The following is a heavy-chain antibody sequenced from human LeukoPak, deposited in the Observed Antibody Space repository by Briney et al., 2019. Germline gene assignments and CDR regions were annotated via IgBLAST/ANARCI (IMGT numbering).Heavy chain of an antibody. J-gene: IGHJ5*02. Sequence: GESLKISCKGSGYSFTSYWIGWVRPMPGKGLEWMGIIHPGDSDTRYSPSFQGQVTISADKSISTAYLQWSSLKASDTAMYYCARRIAVAGANWFDPWGQGTLVTVSS. CDR3: ARRIAVAGANWFDP. CDR2: IHPGDSDT. D-gene: IGHD6-19*01. CDR1: GYSFTSYW. V-gene: IGHV5-51*01.